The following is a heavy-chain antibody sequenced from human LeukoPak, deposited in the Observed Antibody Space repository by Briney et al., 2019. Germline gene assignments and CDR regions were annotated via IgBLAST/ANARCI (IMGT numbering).Heavy chain of an antibody. V-gene: IGHV3-33*01. CDR3: ARDGREQWLVPKDAFDI. CDR1: GFTFSSYG. D-gene: IGHD6-19*01. CDR2: MWYDGSNK. Sequence: GRSLRLSCAASGFTFSSYGMHWVRQAPGKGLEWVAVMWYDGSNKYYADSVKGRFTISRDNSKNTLYLQMNSLRAEDTAVYYCARDGREQWLVPKDAFDIWGQGTMVTVSS. J-gene: IGHJ3*02.